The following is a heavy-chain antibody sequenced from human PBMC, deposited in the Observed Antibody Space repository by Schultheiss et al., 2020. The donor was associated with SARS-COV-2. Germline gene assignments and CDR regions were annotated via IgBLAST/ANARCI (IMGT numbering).Heavy chain of an antibody. V-gene: IGHV4-59*01. J-gene: IGHJ6*03. CDR1: GGSISSYY. D-gene: IGHD3-3*01. CDR3: ARGGMNYDFWSGYWFEYYMDV. Sequence: SETLSLTCTVSGGSISSYYWSWIRQPPGKGLEWIGYIYYSGSTNYNPSLKSRVTISVDTSKNQFSLKLSSVTAADTAVYYCARGGMNYDFWSGYWFEYYMDVWGKGTTVTVSS. CDR2: IYYSGST.